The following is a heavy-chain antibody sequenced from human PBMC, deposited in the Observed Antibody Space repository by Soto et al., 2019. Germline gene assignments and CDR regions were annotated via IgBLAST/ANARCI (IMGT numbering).Heavy chain of an antibody. CDR3: AREGINNYNEYYFDS. CDR2: ISGSGNYT. V-gene: IGHV3-21*01. J-gene: IGHJ4*02. CDR1: GFTFSTYS. D-gene: IGHD4-4*01. Sequence: LRLSCAASGFTFSTYSMDWVRQAPGKGLEWVSSISGSGNYTHYADFLRGRFTISRDNAKTSLYLQMNSLRAEDTAVYYCAREGINNYNEYYFDSWGQGTVVIVSS.